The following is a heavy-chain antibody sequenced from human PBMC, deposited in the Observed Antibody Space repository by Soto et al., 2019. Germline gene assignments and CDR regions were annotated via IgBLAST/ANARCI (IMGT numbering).Heavy chain of an antibody. CDR1: GGSFSGYY. CDR3: ARVGPNCSSTSCRARTVTLRYWYFDL. V-gene: IGHV4-34*01. CDR2: INHSGST. D-gene: IGHD2-2*01. Sequence: QVQLQQWGAGLLKPSETLSLTCAVYGGSFSGYYWSWIRQPPGKGLEWIGEINHSGSTNYNPSLKSRVTISVDTSKNQFSLKLSSVTAADTAVYYCARVGPNCSSTSCRARTVTLRYWYFDLWGRGTLVTVSS. J-gene: IGHJ2*01.